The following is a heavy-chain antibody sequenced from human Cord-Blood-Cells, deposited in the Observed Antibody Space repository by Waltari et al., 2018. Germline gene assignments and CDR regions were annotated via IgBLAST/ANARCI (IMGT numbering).Heavy chain of an antibody. V-gene: IGHV4-30-2*01. J-gene: IGHJ4*02. CDR2: IYHSGST. CDR1: GGSISSGGYS. D-gene: IGHD6-19*01. Sequence: QLQLQESGSGLVKPSQTLSLTCAVSGGSISSGGYSWSWIRQPPGKGLEWIGYIYHSGSTYYNPSLKSRVTISVDRSKNQFSLKRSSVTAADTAVYYCARGSGQYDYWGQGTLVTVSS. CDR3: ARGSGQYDY.